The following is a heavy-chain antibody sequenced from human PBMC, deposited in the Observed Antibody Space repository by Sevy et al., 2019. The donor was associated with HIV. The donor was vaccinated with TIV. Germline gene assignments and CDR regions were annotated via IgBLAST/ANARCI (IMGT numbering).Heavy chain of an antibody. J-gene: IGHJ4*02. CDR3: AKDYDYVWGSYRSHFDY. D-gene: IGHD3-16*02. Sequence: SLKISCAASGFTFDDYAMHWVRQAPGKGLEWVSGISWNSGSIGYADSVKGRFTISRDNAKNSLYLQMNSLRAEDTALYYCAKDYDYVWGSYRSHFDYWGQGTLVTVSS. V-gene: IGHV3-9*01. CDR1: GFTFDDYA. CDR2: ISWNSGSI.